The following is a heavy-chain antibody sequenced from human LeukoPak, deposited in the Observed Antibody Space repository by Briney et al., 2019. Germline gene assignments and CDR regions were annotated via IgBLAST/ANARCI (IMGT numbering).Heavy chain of an antibody. CDR1: GYTXTGYY. CDR2: INPNSGGT. J-gene: IGHJ3*02. Sequence: SCKAXGYTXTGYYMHWVRQAPGQGLEWMGWINPNSGGTNYAQKFQGRVTMTRDTSISTAYMELSRLRSDDTAVYYCARIAAAFLYDAFDIWGQGTMVTVSS. V-gene: IGHV1-2*02. CDR3: ARIAAAFLYDAFDI. D-gene: IGHD6-13*01.